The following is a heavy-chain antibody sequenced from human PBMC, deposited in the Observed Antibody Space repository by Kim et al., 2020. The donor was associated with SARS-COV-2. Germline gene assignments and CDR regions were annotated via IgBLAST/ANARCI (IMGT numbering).Heavy chain of an antibody. D-gene: IGHD5-18*01. Sequence: SETLSLTCTVSGGSISSYYWIWIRQPPGKGLEWIGYIYYSGSTNYNPSLKSRVTISVDTSKNQFSLKLSSVTAADTAVYYCARVPGGLWLPLDYWGQGTLVTVSS. CDR2: IYYSGST. V-gene: IGHV4-59*01. CDR1: GGSISSYY. J-gene: IGHJ4*02. CDR3: ARVPGGLWLPLDY.